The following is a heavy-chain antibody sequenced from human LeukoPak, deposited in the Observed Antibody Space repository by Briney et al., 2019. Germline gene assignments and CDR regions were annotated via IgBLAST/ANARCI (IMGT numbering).Heavy chain of an antibody. Sequence: GGSLRLSCAASGFTFSSYSMNWVRQAPGKGLEWVSSISSSSSYIYYADSVKGRFTISRDNPKNSLYLQMNSLRAEDTAVYYCARQGGDSGYDHYFDYWGQGTLVTVSS. J-gene: IGHJ4*02. CDR2: ISSSSSYI. CDR1: GFTFSSYS. CDR3: ARQGGDSGYDHYFDY. V-gene: IGHV3-21*01. D-gene: IGHD5-12*01.